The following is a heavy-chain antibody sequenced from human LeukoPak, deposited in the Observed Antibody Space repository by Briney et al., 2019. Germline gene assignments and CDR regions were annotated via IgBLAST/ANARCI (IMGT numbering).Heavy chain of an antibody. CDR3: ARDRSVGIAVAGDFGY. Sequence: SVKVSCKPSGYTFPRYVISGLRQPPAQGREWMGWISPYNGNTNYAQKLQGRVTMTTDTSTSTAYMELRSLRSGDTAVYYCARDRSVGIAVAGDFGYWGQGTLVTVSS. J-gene: IGHJ4*02. V-gene: IGHV1-18*04. CDR1: GYTFPRYV. CDR2: ISPYNGNT. D-gene: IGHD6-19*01.